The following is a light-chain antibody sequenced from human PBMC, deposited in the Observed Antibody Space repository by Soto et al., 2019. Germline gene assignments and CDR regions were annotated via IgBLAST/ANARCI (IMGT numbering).Light chain of an antibody. CDR2: GAF. J-gene: IGKJ1*01. Sequence: EIVLTQSPGTLSLSPGERATLSCRASQSVSSSYLAWYQQKSGQAPRLLIYGAFSMATGIPDRFSGSWSRTDFTITISRVEHEDVAVYYCQEYGSSPLWRFGRGTKVEIK. V-gene: IGKV3-20*01. CDR3: QEYGSSPLWR. CDR1: QSVSSSY.